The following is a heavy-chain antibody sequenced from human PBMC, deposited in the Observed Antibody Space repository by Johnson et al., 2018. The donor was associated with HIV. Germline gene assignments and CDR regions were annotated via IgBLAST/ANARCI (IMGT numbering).Heavy chain of an antibody. CDR2: IKSKTDGGTT. CDR3: ARGGEKGAFDI. V-gene: IGHV3-15*01. Sequence: MQLVESGGGLVKPGGSLRLSCAVSGFTFSNAWMSWVRQAPGKGLEWVGRIKSKTDGGTTDYAAPVKGRFTISRDDSKNSLYLQMNSLKTEDTAVYYCARGGEKGAFDIWGQGTMVTVSS. D-gene: IGHD7-27*01. J-gene: IGHJ3*02. CDR1: GFTFSNAW.